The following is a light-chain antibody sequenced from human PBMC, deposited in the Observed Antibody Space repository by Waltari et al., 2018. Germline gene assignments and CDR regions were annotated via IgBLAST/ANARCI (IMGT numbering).Light chain of an antibody. V-gene: IGKV1-33*01. Sequence: DLQMTQSPYSLSASVGDRVTITCRASQGISNWLAWYQQKPGKAPRLPIYRASNLETGVPSRFSGSGSGTDFTLTISSLQPEDIATYYCQQYDKFPLIFGGGTKVEIK. CDR2: RAS. J-gene: IGKJ4*01. CDR3: QQYDKFPLI. CDR1: QGISNW.